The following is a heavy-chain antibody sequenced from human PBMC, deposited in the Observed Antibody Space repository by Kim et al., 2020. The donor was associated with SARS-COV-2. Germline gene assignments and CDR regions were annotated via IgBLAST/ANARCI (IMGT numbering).Heavy chain of an antibody. CDR2: IYYSGST. CDR1: GGSISSGGYY. CDR3: ARAPGQWLAGGDYWFDP. J-gene: IGHJ5*02. D-gene: IGHD6-19*01. Sequence: SETLSLTCTVSGGSISSGGYYWSWIRQHPGKGLEWIGYIYYSGSTYYNPSLKSRVTISVDTSKNQFSLKLSSVPAADTAVYYCARAPGQWLAGGDYWFDPWGQGSLVTVSS. V-gene: IGHV4-31*03.